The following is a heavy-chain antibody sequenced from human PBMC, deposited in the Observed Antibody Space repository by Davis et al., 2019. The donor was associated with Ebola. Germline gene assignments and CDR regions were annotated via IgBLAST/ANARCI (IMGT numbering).Heavy chain of an antibody. Sequence: MPSETLSLTCTVSGASVSSGAFYWSWIRQPPGRGLEWIGYIYYSGSTNYNPSLKSRVTISVDTSKNQFSLKLSSVTAADTAVYYCARRDSSGYYSYFDHWGQGTLVTVSS. J-gene: IGHJ4*02. D-gene: IGHD3-22*01. CDR2: IYYSGST. V-gene: IGHV4-61*08. CDR1: GASVSSGAFY. CDR3: ARRDSSGYYSYFDH.